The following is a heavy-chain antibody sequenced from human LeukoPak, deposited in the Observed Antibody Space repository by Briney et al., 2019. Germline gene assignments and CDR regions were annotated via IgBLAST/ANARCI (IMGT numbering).Heavy chain of an antibody. J-gene: IGHJ4*02. Sequence: PSETLSLTCTVSGGSISSGDYYWSWIRRPPGKGLEWIGYIYYSGSTYYNPSLKSRVTISVDTSKNQFSLKLSSVTAADTAVYYCAREGTARPLDYWGQGTLVTVSS. CDR3: AREGTARPLDY. CDR1: GGSISSGDYY. D-gene: IGHD6-6*01. CDR2: IYYSGST. V-gene: IGHV4-30-4*08.